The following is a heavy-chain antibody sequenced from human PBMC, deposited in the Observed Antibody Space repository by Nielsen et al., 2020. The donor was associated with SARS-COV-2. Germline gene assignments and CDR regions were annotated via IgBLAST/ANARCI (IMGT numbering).Heavy chain of an antibody. CDR1: GFTFRLYS. CDR3: APTVAAPTLF. Sequence: GESLKISCAASGFTFRLYSMNWVRQAPGKGLEWVSHITSTGDTIYYADSVKGRFTISRDNDKNSLYLQMNSLRAEDTAVYYCAPTVAAPTLFWGQGTLVTVSS. D-gene: IGHD2-15*01. V-gene: IGHV3-48*01. CDR2: ITSTGDTI. J-gene: IGHJ4*02.